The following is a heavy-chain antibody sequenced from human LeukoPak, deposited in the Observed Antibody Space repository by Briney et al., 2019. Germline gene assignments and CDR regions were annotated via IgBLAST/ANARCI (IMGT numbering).Heavy chain of an antibody. Sequence: PGGSLRHSCAASGFTFSSYSMNWVRQAPGKGLEWVSYISSSSSTIYYADSVKGRFTISRDNAKNSLYLQMNSLRAEDTAVYYCARGRYSGSYFRLDAFDIWGQGTMVTVSS. D-gene: IGHD1-26*01. CDR2: ISSSSSTI. J-gene: IGHJ3*02. CDR3: ARGRYSGSYFRLDAFDI. V-gene: IGHV3-48*01. CDR1: GFTFSSYS.